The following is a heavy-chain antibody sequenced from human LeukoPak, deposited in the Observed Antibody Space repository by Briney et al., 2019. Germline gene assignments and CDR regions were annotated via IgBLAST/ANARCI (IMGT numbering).Heavy chain of an antibody. V-gene: IGHV1-2*02. CDR3: ARDPGSYYPTWFDP. J-gene: IGHJ5*02. D-gene: IGHD3-10*01. CDR2: INPNSGGT. CDR1: GSTFTGYY. Sequence: ASVKVSCKASGSTFTGYYMHWVRQAPGQGLEWMGWINPNSGGTNYAQKFQGRVTMTRDTSISTAYMELSRLRSDDTAVYYCARDPGSYYPTWFDPWGQGTLVTVSS.